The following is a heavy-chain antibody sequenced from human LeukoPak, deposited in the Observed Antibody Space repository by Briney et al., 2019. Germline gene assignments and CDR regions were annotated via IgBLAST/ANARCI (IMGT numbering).Heavy chain of an antibody. CDR2: ISGSGSST. V-gene: IGHV3-11*01. CDR3: AKDSGYDWAYFDY. J-gene: IGHJ4*02. D-gene: IGHD5-12*01. Sequence: PGGSLRLSCAASGFTFSDYYMSWIRQAPGKGLEWVSYISGSGSSTYYADSVKGRFTISRDNAKNSLHLQMNSLRAEDTAVYCCAKDSGYDWAYFDYWGQGTLVTVSS. CDR1: GFTFSDYY.